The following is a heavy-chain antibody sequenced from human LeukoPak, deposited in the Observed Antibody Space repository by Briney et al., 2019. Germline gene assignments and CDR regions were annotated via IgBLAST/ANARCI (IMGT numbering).Heavy chain of an antibody. CDR2: IYYSGST. Sequence: SETLSLTCTVSGDSISSSRFNWGWIRQHPGRGLEWIGYIYYSGSTYYSPSLKSRVTISVDTSKNQFSLKLSSVTAADTAVYYCARDSHSMVKRAFDIWGQGTMVTVSS. J-gene: IGHJ3*02. V-gene: IGHV4-39*07. CDR3: ARDSHSMVKRAFDI. D-gene: IGHD5-18*01. CDR1: GDSISSSRFN.